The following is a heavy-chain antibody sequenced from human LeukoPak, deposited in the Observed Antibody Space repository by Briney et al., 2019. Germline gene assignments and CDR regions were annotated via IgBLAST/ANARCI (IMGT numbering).Heavy chain of an antibody. CDR3: ATAEYFDY. CDR1: GFTFSSYN. J-gene: IGHJ4*02. V-gene: IGHV3-21*01. CDR2: ISSASSHT. Sequence: PGGSLRLSCAASGFTFSSYNMNWVRQAPGKGLEWVSFISSASSHTYYADSVKGRFTISRDNAKNSLYLQMNSLRAEDTAVYFCATAEYFDYWGQGTLVTVSS.